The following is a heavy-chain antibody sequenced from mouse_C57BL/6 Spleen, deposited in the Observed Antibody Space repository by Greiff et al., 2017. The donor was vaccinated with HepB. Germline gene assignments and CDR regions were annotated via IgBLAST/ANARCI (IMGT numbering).Heavy chain of an antibody. CDR1: GYTFTSYT. Sequence: VKLMESGAELARPGASVKMSCKASGYTFTSYTMHWVKQRPGQGLEWIGYINPSSGYTKYNQKFKDKATLTADKSSSTAYMQLSSLTSEDSAVYYCAYSNPWFAYWGQGTLVTVSA. J-gene: IGHJ3*01. D-gene: IGHD2-5*01. CDR2: INPSSGYT. CDR3: AYSNPWFAY. V-gene: IGHV1-4*01.